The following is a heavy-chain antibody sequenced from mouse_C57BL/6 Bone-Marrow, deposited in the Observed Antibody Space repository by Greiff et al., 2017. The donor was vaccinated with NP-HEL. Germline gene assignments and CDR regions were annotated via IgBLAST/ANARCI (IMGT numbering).Heavy chain of an antibody. CDR3: ARDGYYHFDY. J-gene: IGHJ2*01. D-gene: IGHD2-3*01. CDR1: GYTFTSYG. Sequence: QVQLKESGAELARPGASVKLSCKASGYTFTSYGISWVKQRTGQGLEWIGEIYPRSGNTYYNEKFKGKATLTADKSSSTAYMELRSLTSEDSAVYFCARDGYYHFDYWGQGTTLTVSS. V-gene: IGHV1-81*01. CDR2: IYPRSGNT.